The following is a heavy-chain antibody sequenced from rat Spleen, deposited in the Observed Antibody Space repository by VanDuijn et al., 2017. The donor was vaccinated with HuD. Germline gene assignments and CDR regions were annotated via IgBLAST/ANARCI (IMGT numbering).Heavy chain of an antibody. J-gene: IGHJ4*01. CDR2: MWSGGST. CDR3: TRSTTVAYVMYA. V-gene: IGHV2S63*01. CDR1: GFSLTDYS. D-gene: IGHD1-1*01. Sequence: VQLKESGPGLVQPSQTLSLTCTVSGFSLTDYSVHWVRQPPGKGLEWMGVMWSGGSTAYNSALKSRLSISRDTSKSQVFLKINRLQTEDTAIYYCTRSTTVAYVMYAWGQGASVTVSS.